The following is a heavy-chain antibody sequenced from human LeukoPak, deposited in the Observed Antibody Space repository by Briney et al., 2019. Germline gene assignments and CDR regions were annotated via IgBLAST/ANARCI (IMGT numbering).Heavy chain of an antibody. CDR3: ARPAYCGPDCYYYLDY. CDR1: GYTFTGYY. CDR2: IKPNSGAT. J-gene: IGHJ4*02. Sequence: ASVKVSCKASGYTFTGYYMHWVRQAPGQGLEWMGWIKPNSGATNYAQKFQGRVTVTRDTSSSTAYMELSRLTSDDTAVYYCARPAYCGPDCYYYLDYWGQGTLVTVSS. D-gene: IGHD2-21*02. V-gene: IGHV1-2*02.